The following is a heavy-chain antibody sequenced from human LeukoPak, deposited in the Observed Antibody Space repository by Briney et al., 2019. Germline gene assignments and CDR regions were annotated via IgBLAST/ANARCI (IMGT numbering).Heavy chain of an antibody. V-gene: IGHV3-23*01. CDR1: GFTFSSFA. Sequence: GGSLRPSCAASGFTFSSFAMSWVRQAPGKGLEWVSAISGSGGSTYYADSVKGRFTISRDSSKNTLFLQMNRLRPEDAAVYYCAKDGQAIRYFDWLLTQDNEYYFDYWGQGTLVTVSS. CDR2: ISGSGGST. D-gene: IGHD3-9*01. J-gene: IGHJ4*02. CDR3: AKDGQAIRYFDWLLTQDNEYYFDY.